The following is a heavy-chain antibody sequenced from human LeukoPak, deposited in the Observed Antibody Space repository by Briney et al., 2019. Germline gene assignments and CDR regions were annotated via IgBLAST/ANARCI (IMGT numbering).Heavy chain of an antibody. CDR1: GYIFTSYG. J-gene: IGHJ4*02. D-gene: IGHD3-16*02. Sequence: ASVKVSCKASGYIFTSYGISWVRQAPGQGLEWVGRISVYNDNKNYAQKFQGRVTMTTDPSTSTAHMELRSLRSDDTAVYYCARDNDYVWGSYRYPGYWGQGTLVTVPS. CDR2: ISVYNDNK. V-gene: IGHV1-18*01. CDR3: ARDNDYVWGSYRYPGY.